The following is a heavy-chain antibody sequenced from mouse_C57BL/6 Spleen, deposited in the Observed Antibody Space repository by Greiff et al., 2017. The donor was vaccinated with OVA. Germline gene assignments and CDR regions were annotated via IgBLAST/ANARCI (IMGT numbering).Heavy chain of an antibody. D-gene: IGHD1-1*02. CDR3: ASTISYAMDY. Sequence: EVQLQQSGPELVKPGASVKISCKASGYTFTDYYMNWVKQSHGKSLEWIGDINPNNGGTSYNQKFKGKATLTVDKSSSTAYMELRSLTSEDSAVYYCASTISYAMDYWGQGTSVTVSS. J-gene: IGHJ4*01. V-gene: IGHV1-26*01. CDR1: GYTFTDYY. CDR2: INPNNGGT.